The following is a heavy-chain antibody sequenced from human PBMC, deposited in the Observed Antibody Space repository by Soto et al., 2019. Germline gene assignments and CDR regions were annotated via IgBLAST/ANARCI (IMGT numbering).Heavy chain of an antibody. V-gene: IGHV5-51*01. CDR2: IYPGDSDT. CDR1: GYSFTSYW. D-gene: IGHD3-10*01. Sequence: GESLKISCKGSGYSFTSYWIGWVRQMPGKGLEWMGIIYPGDSDTRYSPSFQGQVTISADKSISTAYLQWSSLKASDTAMYYCARRNPYYGSGGGDYFDYWGQGTLVTVSS. J-gene: IGHJ4*02. CDR3: ARRNPYYGSGGGDYFDY.